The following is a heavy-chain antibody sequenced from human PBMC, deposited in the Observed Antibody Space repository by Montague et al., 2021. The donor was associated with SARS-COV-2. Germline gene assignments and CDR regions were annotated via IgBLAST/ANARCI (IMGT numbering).Heavy chain of an antibody. CDR2: ISYDGSNK. D-gene: IGHD2-15*01. Sequence: SLRLSCAASGFTFSSYGMHWVRQAPGKGLEWVAVISYDGSNKYYADSVKGRFTISRDNSKNTLYLQMNSLRAEDMAVYYCAKDQCDGGSCYYYYGMDVWGQGTTVTVSS. V-gene: IGHV3-30*18. J-gene: IGHJ6*02. CDR1: GFTFSSYG. CDR3: AKDQCDGGSCYYYYGMDV.